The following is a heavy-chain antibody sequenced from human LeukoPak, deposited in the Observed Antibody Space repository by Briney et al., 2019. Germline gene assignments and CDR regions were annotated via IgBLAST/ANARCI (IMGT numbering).Heavy chain of an antibody. Sequence: PGGSLRLSCAASGFTFSSYWMSWVRQAPGKGLEWVANIKQDGSEKYYVDSVKGRFTISRDNAKNSLYLQMNSLRAEDTAVYYCARVRYYYDSSGYYPWGQGTLVTVS. CDR3: ARVRYYYDSSGYYP. CDR2: IKQDGSEK. D-gene: IGHD3-22*01. V-gene: IGHV3-7*04. CDR1: GFTFSSYW. J-gene: IGHJ5*02.